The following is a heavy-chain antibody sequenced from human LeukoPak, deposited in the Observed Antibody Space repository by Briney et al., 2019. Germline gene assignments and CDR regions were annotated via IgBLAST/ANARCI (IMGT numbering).Heavy chain of an antibody. CDR3: ARHTGDYYYMDV. CDR2: INHSGST. Sequence: PSETLSLTCAVYGGSFSGYYWSWIRQPPGKGLEWIGEINHSGSTNYNPSLKSRVTISVDTSKNQFSLKLSSVTAADTAVYYCARHTGDYYYMDVWGKGTTVTISS. D-gene: IGHD1-14*01. CDR1: GGSFSGYY. V-gene: IGHV4-34*01. J-gene: IGHJ6*03.